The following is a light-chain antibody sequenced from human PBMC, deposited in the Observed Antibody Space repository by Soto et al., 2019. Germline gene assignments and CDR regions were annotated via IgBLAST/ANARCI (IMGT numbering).Light chain of an antibody. V-gene: IGLV2-14*01. Sequence: QSALTQPASVSGSPGQSITISCTGTSSDVGGYNYVSWYQQHPGKAPKLMIYEVSNRPSGVSNRFSGSKSGNTASLTISGLQAEDEADYYCSSYTSSSTVVFGGGTQLPS. CDR2: EVS. CDR3: SSYTSSSTVV. J-gene: IGLJ2*01. CDR1: SSDVGGYNY.